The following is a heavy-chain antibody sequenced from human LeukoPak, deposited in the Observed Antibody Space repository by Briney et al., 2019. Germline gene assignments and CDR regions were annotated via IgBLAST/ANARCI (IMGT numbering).Heavy chain of an antibody. CDR1: GGTFSSYA. Sequence: ASVKVSCKASGGTFSSYAINWVRQAPGQGLEWMGWISAYNGNTNYAQKLQGRVTMTTDTSTSTAYMELRSLRSDDTAVYYCARDQGGGYSYGWQSFDYWGQGTLVTVSS. CDR2: ISAYNGNT. V-gene: IGHV1-18*01. CDR3: ARDQGGGYSYGWQSFDY. J-gene: IGHJ4*02. D-gene: IGHD5-18*01.